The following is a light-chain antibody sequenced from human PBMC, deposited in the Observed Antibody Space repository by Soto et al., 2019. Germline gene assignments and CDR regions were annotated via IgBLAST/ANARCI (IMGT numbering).Light chain of an antibody. CDR1: SSDIGDSNY. Sequence: QSVLTQPASVSGSPGQSITISCTGTSSDIGDSNYNFVSWYQQPPGKAPKLIIFEVSYRPSGVSNRFSGSTSVNSASLTISGLQADDEADYYCCLYIGATTYVFGTGTKVTVL. CDR2: EVS. CDR3: CLYIGATTYV. V-gene: IGLV2-14*01. J-gene: IGLJ1*01.